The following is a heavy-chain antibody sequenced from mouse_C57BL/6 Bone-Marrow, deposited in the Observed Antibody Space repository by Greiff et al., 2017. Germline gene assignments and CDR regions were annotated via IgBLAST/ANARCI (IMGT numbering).Heavy chain of an antibody. D-gene: IGHD3-3*01. Sequence: VKLQQPGAELVKPGASVKVSCKASGYTFTSYWMHWVKQRPGQGLEWIGRIHPSDSDTNYNQKFKGKATLTVDKSSSTAYMKLTSLTSEDSAVYDDDLGLLRKDSRGQGDTRTAS. J-gene: IGHJ2*01. V-gene: IGHV1-74*01. CDR2: IHPSDSDT. CDR3: DLGLLRKDS. CDR1: GYTFTSYW.